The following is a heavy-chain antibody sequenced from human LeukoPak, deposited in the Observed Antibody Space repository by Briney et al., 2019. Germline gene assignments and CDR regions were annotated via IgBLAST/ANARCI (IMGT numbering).Heavy chain of an antibody. CDR1: GGSISSSSYY. Sequence: SETLSLTCTVSGGSISSSSYYWGWIRQPPGKGLVGIGSIYYSGSTYYNPSLKSRVTISVDTSKNQFSLKLSSVTAADTAEYYCARPAEVIDAFDIWGQGTMVTVSS. CDR3: ARPAEVIDAFDI. J-gene: IGHJ3*02. CDR2: IYYSGST. V-gene: IGHV4-39*01.